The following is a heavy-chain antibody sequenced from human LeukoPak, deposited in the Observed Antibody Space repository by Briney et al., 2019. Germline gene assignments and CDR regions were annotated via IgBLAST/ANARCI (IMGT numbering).Heavy chain of an antibody. CDR2: IIPIFGSA. D-gene: IGHD5-18*01. J-gene: IGHJ4*02. V-gene: IGHV1-69*05. CDR1: GGTFSSYA. CDR3: ARSSHKYSTFDY. Sequence: SVKVSCKASGGTFSSYAISWVRQAPGQGLEWMGRIIPIFGSANYAQKFQGRVTITTDESTSTAYMELSSLRSEDTAVYYCARSSHKYSTFDYWGQGTLVTVSS.